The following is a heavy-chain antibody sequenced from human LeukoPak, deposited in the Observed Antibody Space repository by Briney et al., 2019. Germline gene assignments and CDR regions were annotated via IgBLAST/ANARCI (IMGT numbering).Heavy chain of an antibody. CDR3: AKAYYGGSSVYYYAMDA. J-gene: IGHJ6*02. CDR2: ISYDGSNK. D-gene: IGHD4-23*01. CDR1: GFTFRSFA. V-gene: IGHV3-30*18. Sequence: QSGGSLRLSCAASGFTFRSFAMHWVRQAPGKGLEWVAVISYDGSNKYYADSVKGRFTISRENSKNTVYLQMNSLRADDTAFYFCAKAYYGGSSVYYYAMDARGQGTTVTVSS.